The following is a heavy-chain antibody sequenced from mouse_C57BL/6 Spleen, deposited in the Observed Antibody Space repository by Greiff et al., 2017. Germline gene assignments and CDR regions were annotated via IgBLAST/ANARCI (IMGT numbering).Heavy chain of an antibody. CDR3: AREGLRGGAMDY. CDR2: IDPSDSET. D-gene: IGHD2-4*01. J-gene: IGHJ4*01. V-gene: IGHV1-52*01. CDR1: GYTFTSYW. Sequence: VQLQQPGAELVRPGSSVKLSCKASGYTFTSYWMHWVKQRPIQGLEWIGNIDPSDSETHYNQKFKDKATLTVDKSSSTAYMQLSSLTSEDSAVYYCAREGLRGGAMDYWGQGTSVTVSS.